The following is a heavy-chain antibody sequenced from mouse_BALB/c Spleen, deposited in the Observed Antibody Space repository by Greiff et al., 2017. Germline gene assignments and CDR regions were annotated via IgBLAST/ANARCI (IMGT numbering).Heavy chain of an antibody. CDR2: ISSGGSYT. Sequence: EVQGVESGGGLVKPGGSLKLSCAASGFTFSSYAMSWVRQTPEKRLEWVATISSGGSYTYYPDSVKGRFTISRDNAKNTLYLQMSSLRSEDTAMYYCARHGDPYYFDYWGQGTTLTVSS. CDR3: ARHGDPYYFDY. V-gene: IGHV5-9-3*01. J-gene: IGHJ2*01. CDR1: GFTFSSYA. D-gene: IGHD3-3*01.